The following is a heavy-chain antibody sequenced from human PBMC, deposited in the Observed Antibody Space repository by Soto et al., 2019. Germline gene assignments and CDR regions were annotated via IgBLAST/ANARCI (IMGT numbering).Heavy chain of an antibody. CDR3: ARRTGSGAFDI. Sequence: GGSLRLSCAASGFTFSDHYMDWVRQAPGKGLEWVGRSTNKANGYTTEYAASVKGRFTISRDDSKNSLYLQMNSLKTEDTAVYYCARRTGSGAFDIWGQGTMVTVSS. CDR1: GFTFSDHY. J-gene: IGHJ3*02. D-gene: IGHD2-15*01. CDR2: STNKANGYTT. V-gene: IGHV3-72*01.